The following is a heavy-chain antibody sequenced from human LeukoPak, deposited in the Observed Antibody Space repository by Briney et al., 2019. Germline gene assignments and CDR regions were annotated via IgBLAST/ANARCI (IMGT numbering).Heavy chain of an antibody. CDR2: NSPIFGTA. CDR3: ARDSRTWLAFDI. V-gene: IGHV1-69*13. J-gene: IGHJ3*02. CDR1: GGTFSSYA. Sequence: SVNVSYQASGGTFSSYAIRRVRQDPGQAPEGMGGNSPIFGTANYAQKFQGRVTITADESAGTAYMELSSLRSEDTAVYYCARDSRTWLAFDIWGQGTMVTVSS. D-gene: IGHD1-14*01.